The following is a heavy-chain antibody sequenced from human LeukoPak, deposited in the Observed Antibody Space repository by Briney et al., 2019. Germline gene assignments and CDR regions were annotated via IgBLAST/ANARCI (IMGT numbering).Heavy chain of an antibody. CDR1: GGTFSSYA. D-gene: IGHD3-22*01. V-gene: IGHV1-69*13. Sequence: SVKVSCKASGGTFSSYAISWVRQAPGQGLEWMGGIITIFGTAKYAQKFQGRVTVTADESTSTAYMELSSLRSEDTAVYYCAREGGDYYDSSGYYRGLLDYWGQGTLVTVSS. CDR3: AREGGDYYDSSGYYRGLLDY. CDR2: IITIFGTA. J-gene: IGHJ4*02.